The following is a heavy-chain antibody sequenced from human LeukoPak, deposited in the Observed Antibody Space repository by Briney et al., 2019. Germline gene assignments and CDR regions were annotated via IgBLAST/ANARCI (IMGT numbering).Heavy chain of an antibody. CDR1: AFIFSGHW. CDR3: ARDRRVDGMDV. D-gene: IGHD1-26*01. J-gene: IGHJ6*02. Sequence: GGSLRLSCEGSAFIFSGHWMNWVRQTPGKGLEWVASIKEDGSERQYVDSVKGRFSISRDNAKNSLYLQMNSLRAVDTAVYYCARDRRVDGMDVWGQGTTVIVSS. V-gene: IGHV3-7*01. CDR2: IKEDGSER.